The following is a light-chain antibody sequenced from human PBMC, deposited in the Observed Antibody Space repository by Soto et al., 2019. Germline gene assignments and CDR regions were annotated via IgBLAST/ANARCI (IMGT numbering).Light chain of an antibody. J-gene: IGLJ3*02. CDR1: SSNIGSNY. CDR3: AAWDDSLRV. V-gene: IGLV1-47*02. CDR2: SNN. Sequence: QSVLTQPPSASGTPGQRVTISCSGSSSNIGSNYVYWYQQLPGTAPKLLIYSNNQLPSGVPDRFSGSKSGTSASLAISGLRSEDEADYYCAAWDDSLRVFGGGTKLTVL.